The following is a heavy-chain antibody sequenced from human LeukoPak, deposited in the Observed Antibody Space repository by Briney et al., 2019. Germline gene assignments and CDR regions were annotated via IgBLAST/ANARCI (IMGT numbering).Heavy chain of an antibody. Sequence: PGGSLRLSCAVSGFTFDDYAMHWVRQVPGKGLEWVSGINWNSDSIGYADSVKGRFTTSRDNAKNSLYLQMNSLRAEDTALYYCARAPGVRYYYYMDVWGKGTTVTVSS. D-gene: IGHD2-8*01. J-gene: IGHJ6*03. CDR3: ARAPGVRYYYYMDV. V-gene: IGHV3-9*01. CDR1: GFTFDDYA. CDR2: INWNSDSI.